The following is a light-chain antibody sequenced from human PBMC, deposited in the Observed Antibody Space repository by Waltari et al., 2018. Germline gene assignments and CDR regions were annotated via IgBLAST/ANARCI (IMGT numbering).Light chain of an antibody. CDR3: QQFGSSFYT. V-gene: IGKV3-20*01. CDR1: QSIRSSS. Sequence: ELVLTQPPGTLSLSPGERAILSCRASQSIRSSSLAWYQQKPGQAPRLVISGASSRATGIPDRFSGSGSGTDFTLTISRLEPEDFAVYYCQQFGSSFYTFGQGTKLEIK. J-gene: IGKJ2*01. CDR2: GAS.